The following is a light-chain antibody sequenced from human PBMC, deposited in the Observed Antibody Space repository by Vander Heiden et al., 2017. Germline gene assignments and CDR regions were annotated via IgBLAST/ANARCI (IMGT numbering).Light chain of an antibody. J-gene: IGLJ3*02. CDR3: GTWDTNLSGWV. CDR2: ENN. V-gene: IGLV1-51*02. Sequence: QSLLTPPPSMSAAPGPQVTISRSGSYSNLGHDFVSWYQQLPGTSPKLLIYENNKRPSGIPDRFSGSKSGTSATLGITGLQTGDEADYYCGTWDTNLSGWVFGGGTKLTVL. CDR1: YSNLGHDF.